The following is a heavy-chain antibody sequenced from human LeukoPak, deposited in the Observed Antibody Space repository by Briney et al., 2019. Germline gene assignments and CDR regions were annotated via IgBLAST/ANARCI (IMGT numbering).Heavy chain of an antibody. Sequence: PSETLSLTCTVSGGSISSSSYYWGWIRQPPGKGLEWIGSIYYSGSTYYNPSLKSRVTISVDTSKNQFSLKLSSVTAADTAVYYCASSEPEDYWGQGTLVTVSS. V-gene: IGHV4-39*07. CDR3: ASSEPEDY. CDR1: GGSISSSSYY. J-gene: IGHJ4*02. D-gene: IGHD1-14*01. CDR2: IYYSGST.